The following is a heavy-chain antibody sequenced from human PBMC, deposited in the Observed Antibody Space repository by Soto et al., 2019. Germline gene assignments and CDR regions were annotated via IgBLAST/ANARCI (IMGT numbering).Heavy chain of an antibody. Sequence: GGSLRLSCAASGFTFSSYDMHWVRQATGKGLEWVSAIGTAGDTYYPGSVKGRFTISRENAKNSLYLQMNSLRAGDTAVYYCARGHRITMVRGVINYMDVWGKGTTVTVSS. CDR3: ARGHRITMVRGVINYMDV. D-gene: IGHD3-10*01. V-gene: IGHV3-13*01. CDR2: IGTAGDT. CDR1: GFTFSSYD. J-gene: IGHJ6*03.